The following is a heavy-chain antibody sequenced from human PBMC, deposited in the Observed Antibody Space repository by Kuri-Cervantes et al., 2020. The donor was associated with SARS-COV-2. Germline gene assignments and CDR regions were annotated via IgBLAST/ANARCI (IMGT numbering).Heavy chain of an antibody. D-gene: IGHD6-13*01. CDR1: GYTFTGYY. Sequence: ASVKVSCKASGYTFTGYYMHWVRQAPGQGLEWMGWINPNSGGTNYAQKFQGWVTMTRDTSISTAYMELSRLRSDDTAVYYCARDERGYSSNRFDPWGQGTLVTVSS. V-gene: IGHV1-2*04. CDR3: ARDERGYSSNRFDP. J-gene: IGHJ5*02. CDR2: INPNSGGT.